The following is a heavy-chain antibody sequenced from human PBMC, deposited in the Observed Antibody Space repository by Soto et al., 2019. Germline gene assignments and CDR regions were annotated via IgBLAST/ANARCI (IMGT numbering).Heavy chain of an antibody. D-gene: IGHD4-17*01. Sequence: SETLSLTCAVSGGSISSSTYYWGWLRQPPGKGLEWIGSIYYSGSTYYNPSIKSRVTISVDTSKNQFSLKLSSVTAADTAVYYCASLLTVTTWFDYWGQGTLVTVSS. J-gene: IGHJ4*02. V-gene: IGHV4-39*01. CDR2: IYYSGST. CDR3: ASLLTVTTWFDY. CDR1: GGSISSSTYY.